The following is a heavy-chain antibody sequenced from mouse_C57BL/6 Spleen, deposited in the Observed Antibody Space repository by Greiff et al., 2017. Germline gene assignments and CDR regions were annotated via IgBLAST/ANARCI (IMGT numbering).Heavy chain of an antibody. Sequence: QVQLQQSGPELVKPGASVKISCKASGYAFSSSWMNWVKQRPGKGREWIGGIYPGDGDTNYNGKCKVKATLTADKSSSTAYMQLSSQTSEDSAVSVCASITSVVAPTVYFEVWGTGTTVTVSS. J-gene: IGHJ1*03. CDR3: ASITSVVAPTVYFEV. D-gene: IGHD1-1*01. CDR1: GYAFSSSW. V-gene: IGHV1-82*01. CDR2: IYPGDGDT.